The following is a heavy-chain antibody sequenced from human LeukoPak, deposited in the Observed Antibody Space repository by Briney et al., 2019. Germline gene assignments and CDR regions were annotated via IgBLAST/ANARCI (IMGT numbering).Heavy chain of an antibody. CDR3: ARGYSGDDWLAVAYHFDY. CDR2: ISSSSSTI. V-gene: IGHV3-48*04. J-gene: IGHJ4*02. CDR1: GFTFSSYS. Sequence: GGSLRLSCAASGFTFSSYSMNWVRQAPGKGLEWVSYISSSSSTIYYADSVKGRFTISRDNAKNSLYLQMNSLRAEDTAVYYCARGYSGDDWLAVAYHFDYWGQGTLVTVSS. D-gene: IGHD5-12*01.